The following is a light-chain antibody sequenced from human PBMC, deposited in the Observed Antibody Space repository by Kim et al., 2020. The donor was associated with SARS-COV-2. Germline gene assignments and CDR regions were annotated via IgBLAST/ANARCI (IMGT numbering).Light chain of an antibody. CDR1: SSDVGGYNF. J-gene: IGLJ3*02. CDR3: TSYAGSSPVV. CDR2: DVS. Sequence: GQSITISCTGTSSDVGGYNFVSWYQQHPGKAPKLIIYDVSKRPSGVSSRFSGSKSGNTASLTISGLQAEDESDYYCTSYAGSSPVVFGGGTKVTVL. V-gene: IGLV2-14*04.